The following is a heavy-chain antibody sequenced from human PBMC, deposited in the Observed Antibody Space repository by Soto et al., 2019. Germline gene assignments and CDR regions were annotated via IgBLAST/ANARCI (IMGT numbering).Heavy chain of an antibody. D-gene: IGHD3-10*01. CDR1: GGTFSSYT. CDR2: IIAIIGIA. CDR3: AASYGSGYRAFDY. Sequence: ASVKVSCKASGGTFSSYTISWVRQAPGQGLEWMGRIIAIIGIANYAQKFQGRVTMTTDKSTSTAYMELSSLRSDDTAFYYCAASYGSGYRAFDYWGQGALVTVSS. J-gene: IGHJ4*02. V-gene: IGHV1-69*02.